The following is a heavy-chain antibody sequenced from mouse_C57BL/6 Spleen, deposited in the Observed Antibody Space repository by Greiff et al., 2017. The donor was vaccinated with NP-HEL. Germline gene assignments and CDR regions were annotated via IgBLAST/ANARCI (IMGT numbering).Heavy chain of an antibody. CDR1: GYSFTGYF. Sequence: VQLKQSGPELVKPGDSVKISCKASGYSFTGYFMNWVMQSHGKSLEWIGRINPYNGDTFYNQKFKGKATLTVDKSSSTAHMELRSLTSEDSAVYYCARRGADYDRVDFDYWGQGTTLTVSS. CDR2: INPYNGDT. CDR3: ARRGADYDRVDFDY. J-gene: IGHJ2*01. D-gene: IGHD2-4*01. V-gene: IGHV1-20*01.